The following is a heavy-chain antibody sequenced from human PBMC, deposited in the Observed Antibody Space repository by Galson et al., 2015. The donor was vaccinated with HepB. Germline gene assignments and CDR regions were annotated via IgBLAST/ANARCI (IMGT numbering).Heavy chain of an antibody. CDR1: GFTFSSYG. J-gene: IGHJ4*02. CDR3: VRDRIHYFDY. V-gene: IGHV3-30*03. D-gene: IGHD2-15*01. CDR2: ISYDGSNK. Sequence: SLRLSCAASGFTFSSYGMHWVRQAPGKGLEWVAVISYDGSNKYYADSVKGRFTISRDNSKNTLYLQMNSLRAEDTAVYYCVRDRIHYFDYWGQGTLVTVSS.